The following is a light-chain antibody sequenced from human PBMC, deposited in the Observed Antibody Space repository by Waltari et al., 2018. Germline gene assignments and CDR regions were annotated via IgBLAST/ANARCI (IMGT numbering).Light chain of an antibody. CDR1: QSLLQSNGYNY. CDR2: LGS. V-gene: IGKV2-28*01. Sequence: DIVMTQSPLSLHVTPGEPASISCRSSQSLLQSNGYNYLDWYLQKPGQSPQLLIYLGSNRASGVPDRFSGSGSGTDFTLEISRVEAEDVGVYYCMQALQTPLTFGGGTKVEIK. CDR3: MQALQTPLT. J-gene: IGKJ4*01.